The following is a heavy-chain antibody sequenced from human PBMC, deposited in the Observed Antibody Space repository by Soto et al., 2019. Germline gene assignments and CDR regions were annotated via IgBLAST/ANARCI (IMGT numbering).Heavy chain of an antibody. Sequence: QVHLQESGPELLNPSATLSLTCGVFGGSISNSNWWTWVRQPPGKGLEWIGEIYHSGRTNYNASLMSRVTISLDKGNNQFSLKLTSVTAADTAVYFSTLRAIVGAEIWGQGTLVTVSS. CDR2: IYHSGRT. CDR1: GGSISNSNW. D-gene: IGHD1-26*01. CDR3: TLRAIVGAEI. V-gene: IGHV4-4*02. J-gene: IGHJ4*02.